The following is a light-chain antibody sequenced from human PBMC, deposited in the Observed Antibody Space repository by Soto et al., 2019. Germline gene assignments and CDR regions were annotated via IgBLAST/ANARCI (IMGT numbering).Light chain of an antibody. Sequence: QSVLTQPPSASGTPGQRVTISCSGSSSHIGSNPVNWYRQLPGTAPKLLIYSNNQRPSGVPDRFSGSKSGTSASLAISGLQSADEGDYFCASWDDTLHGPLFGGGTQLTVL. J-gene: IGLJ7*01. CDR3: ASWDDTLHGPL. V-gene: IGLV1-44*01. CDR2: SNN. CDR1: SSHIGSNP.